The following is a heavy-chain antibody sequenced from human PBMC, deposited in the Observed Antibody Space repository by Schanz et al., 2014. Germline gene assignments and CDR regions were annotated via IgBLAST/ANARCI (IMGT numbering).Heavy chain of an antibody. D-gene: IGHD5-12*01. CDR2: IYHSGST. V-gene: IGHV4-4*02. CDR3: ARAEINSGYARYYYGMDV. J-gene: IGHJ6*02. CDR1: GGSISSSNW. Sequence: QVQLQESGPGLVKPSETLSLTCTVSGGSISSSNWWSWVRQPPGKGLEWIGEIYHSGSTNYKPSLKSRVTISADKSKNQFSLKLSSVTAADTAVYYCARAEINSGYARYYYGMDVWGQGTTVTVSS.